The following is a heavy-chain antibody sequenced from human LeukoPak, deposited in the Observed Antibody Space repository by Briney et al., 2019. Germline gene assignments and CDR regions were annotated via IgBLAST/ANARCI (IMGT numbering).Heavy chain of an antibody. CDR2: IKQDGSET. V-gene: IGHV3-7*01. Sequence: TGGSLRLSCAASGFTFNSYWMIWVRQAPGKGLEWVACIKQDGSETYYVDSVKGRFTISRDNAKKSLYLQMNSVRAEDTAVYYCARAAVGYCTGDTCQNWFDPWGQGTLVTVSS. D-gene: IGHD2-8*02. J-gene: IGHJ5*02. CDR1: GFTFNSYW. CDR3: ARAAVGYCTGDTCQNWFDP.